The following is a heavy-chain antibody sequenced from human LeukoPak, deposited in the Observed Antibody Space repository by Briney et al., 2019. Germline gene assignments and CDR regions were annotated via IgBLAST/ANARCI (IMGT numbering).Heavy chain of an antibody. CDR2: IRSKANNYAT. V-gene: IGHV3-73*01. CDR3: TRQFDGVGYYPDY. Sequence: GGSLRLPCAASGTSFSGSAMHWVRQAAGKGLEWVGRIRSKANNYATAYAASLKGRFSISRDDSMNTAFLYMNNLETEDTAIYYCTRQFDGVGYYPDYWGQGTLVTVSS. D-gene: IGHD3-22*01. CDR1: GTSFSGSA. J-gene: IGHJ4*02.